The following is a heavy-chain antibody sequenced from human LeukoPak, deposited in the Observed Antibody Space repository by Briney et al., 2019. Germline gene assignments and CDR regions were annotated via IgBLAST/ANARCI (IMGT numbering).Heavy chain of an antibody. Sequence: SETLSLTCGVSGGPIITTNWWSWVRQPPGKGLEWIGEVHLSGATNYNPSLAGRVSMSIDSSKNQLSLELTSVTAADTAMYYCTRESGAFSPFGFWGQGTLVTVSS. CDR3: TRESGAFSPFGF. V-gene: IGHV4-4*02. D-gene: IGHD1-26*01. CDR2: VHLSGAT. J-gene: IGHJ4*02. CDR1: GGPIITTNW.